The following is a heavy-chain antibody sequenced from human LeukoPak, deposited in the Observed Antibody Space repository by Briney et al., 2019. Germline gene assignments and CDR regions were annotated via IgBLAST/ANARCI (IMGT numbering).Heavy chain of an antibody. V-gene: IGHV1-8*01. CDR2: MNPNSGNT. CDR1: GYTFTSYD. CDR3: ARDFSVWSYYDFWSGPTD. J-gene: IGHJ4*02. D-gene: IGHD3-3*01. Sequence: ASVKVSCKASGYTFTSYDINWVRQATGQGLEWMGWMNPNSGNTGYAQKFQGRVTVTTDTSTSTAYMELRSLRSDDTAVYYCARDFSVWSYYDFWSGPTDWGQGTLVTVSS.